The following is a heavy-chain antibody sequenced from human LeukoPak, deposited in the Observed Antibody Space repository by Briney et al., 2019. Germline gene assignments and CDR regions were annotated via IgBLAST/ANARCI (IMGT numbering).Heavy chain of an antibody. CDR1: GYTFTSFG. J-gene: IGHJ6*03. CDR3: ARSTGIYYSYYMDV. V-gene: IGHV1-18*01. CDR2: ISTYNGNT. Sequence: ASVKVSCKASGYTFTSFGINWVRQAPGQGLEWMGWISTYNGNTNYSQKLQGRVTMTTDTSTSTAYMELRSLRSDDTAVYYCARSTGIYYSYYMDVWGKGAAVTISS.